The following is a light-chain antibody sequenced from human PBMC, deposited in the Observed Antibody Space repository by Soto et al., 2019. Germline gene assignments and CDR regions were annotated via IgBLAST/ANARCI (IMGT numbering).Light chain of an antibody. J-gene: IGLJ3*02. CDR3: CSYAGSYSRV. V-gene: IGLV2-11*01. CDR1: SSDVGGYNF. Sequence: QSALTQPRSVSGSPGQSVTISCTGTSSDVGGYNFVSWYQQHPGKAPKLMIYDVSKRPSGVPDRFSGSKSGNTASLTFSGLQAEDEADYYCCSYAGSYSRVFGGGTQLTVL. CDR2: DVS.